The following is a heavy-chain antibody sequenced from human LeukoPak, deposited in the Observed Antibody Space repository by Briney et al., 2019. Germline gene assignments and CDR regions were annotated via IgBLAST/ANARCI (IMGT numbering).Heavy chain of an antibody. CDR1: GYTFINYY. CDR2: INPSGGST. V-gene: IGHV1-46*01. Sequence: APVTVSCKASGYTFINYYIHWVRQAPGQGLEWMGIINPSGGSTDYAQKFQGRVTVTRDTSTSTVYMELSSLRSEDTAIYYCARPLAPVMLNAFDIWGQGTMVTVSS. J-gene: IGHJ3*02. CDR3: ARPLAPVMLNAFDI. D-gene: IGHD2-8*01.